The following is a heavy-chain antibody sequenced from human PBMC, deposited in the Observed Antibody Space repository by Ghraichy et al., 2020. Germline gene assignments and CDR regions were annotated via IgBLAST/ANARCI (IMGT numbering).Heavy chain of an antibody. V-gene: IGHV4-34*01. J-gene: IGHJ6*02. CDR3: ARGGGGYSYGYGDYYGMDV. D-gene: IGHD5-18*01. Sequence: SETLSLTCAVYGGSFSGYYWSWIRQPPGKGLEWIGEINHSGSTNYNPSLKSRVTISVDTSKNQFSLKLSSVTAADTAVYYCARGGGGYSYGYGDYYGMDVWGQGTTVTVSS. CDR1: GGSFSGYY. CDR2: INHSGST.